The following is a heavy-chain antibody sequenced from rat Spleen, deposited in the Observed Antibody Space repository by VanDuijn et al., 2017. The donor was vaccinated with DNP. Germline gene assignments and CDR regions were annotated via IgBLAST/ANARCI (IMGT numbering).Heavy chain of an antibody. D-gene: IGHD1-6*01. V-gene: IGHV5-25*01. CDR1: GFTFSNYY. CDR2: ISTGGGNT. Sequence: EVQLVESGGGLVQPGRSMKLSCAALGFTFSNYYMAWVRQAPTKGLEWVASISTGGGNTYYRDSVKGRFTISRDNAKSTLYLQMDSLRSEDTATYYCARRGILRIGLDWYFDFWGPGTMVTVSS. CDR3: ARRGILRIGLDWYFDF. J-gene: IGHJ1*01.